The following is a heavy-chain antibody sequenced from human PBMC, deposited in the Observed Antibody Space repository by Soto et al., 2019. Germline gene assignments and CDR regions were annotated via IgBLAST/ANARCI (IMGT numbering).Heavy chain of an antibody. Sequence: GGSLRLSCVASGFTFGGCGMNWVRQSPGKGLEWVAGVSPHGANTYYADSVRGRFIISRDDSRNTVSLDMNSLRGDDSAVYYCATEGAKTTWNFDSWGPGSLVTVSS. CDR3: ATEGAKTTWNFDS. V-gene: IGHV3-23*01. CDR1: GFTFGGCG. D-gene: IGHD1-1*01. CDR2: VSPHGANT. J-gene: IGHJ4*01.